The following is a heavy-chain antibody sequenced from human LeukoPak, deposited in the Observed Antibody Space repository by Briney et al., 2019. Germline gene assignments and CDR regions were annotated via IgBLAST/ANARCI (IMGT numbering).Heavy chain of an antibody. V-gene: IGHV1-2*02. CDR2: INPNSGGT. CDR3: AEGFDS. CDR1: GYTFSGYY. Sequence: ASVKVPCKASGYTFSGYYLHWVRQAPGQGLEWMGWINPNSGGTNSAQKFQGRVTMTRDTSISTAYMELNRLRSDDTAVYFCAEGFDSWGQGTLVTVSS. J-gene: IGHJ4*02.